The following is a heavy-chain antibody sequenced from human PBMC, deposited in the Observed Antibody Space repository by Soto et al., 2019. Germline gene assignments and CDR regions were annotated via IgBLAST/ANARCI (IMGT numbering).Heavy chain of an antibody. CDR2: IIPIFGTA. D-gene: IGHD4-4*01. CDR3: ARPAVTTYPRHYYYYGMDV. Sequence: SVKVSCKASGGTFSSYAISWVRQAPGQGLEWMGGIIPIFGTANYAQKFQGRVTITADESTSTAYMELSSLRSEDTAVYYCARPAVTTYPRHYYYYGMDVWGQGTTGTVSS. J-gene: IGHJ6*02. CDR1: GGTFSSYA. V-gene: IGHV1-69*13.